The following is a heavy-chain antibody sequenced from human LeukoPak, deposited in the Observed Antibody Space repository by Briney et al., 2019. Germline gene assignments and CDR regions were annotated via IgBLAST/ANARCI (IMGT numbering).Heavy chain of an antibody. Sequence: SETLSLTCTVSGYSISSGYYWGWIRQPPGKGLEWIGSIYHSGSTYYNPSLKSRVTISVDTSKNQFSLKLSSVTAADTAVYYCARDPDYYDSSGYSKLPFDYWGQGTLVTVS. CDR1: GYSISSGYY. D-gene: IGHD3-22*01. J-gene: IGHJ4*02. CDR2: IYHSGST. CDR3: ARDPDYYDSSGYSKLPFDY. V-gene: IGHV4-38-2*02.